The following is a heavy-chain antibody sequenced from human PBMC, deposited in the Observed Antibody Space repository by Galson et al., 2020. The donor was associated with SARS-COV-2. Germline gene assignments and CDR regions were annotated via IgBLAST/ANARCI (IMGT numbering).Heavy chain of an antibody. Sequence: SQTLSLTCAVYGGSFSDYSWTWVRQPPGKGLEWIGEISPSGSTNYSPSLKSRVFMSVDTSTNQFSLKLRSVTAADTAVYYCARGGSRPIMACDYYYFYMDVWGKGTTVTVSS. J-gene: IGHJ6*03. CDR1: GGSFSDYS. CDR3: ARGGSRPIMACDYYYFYMDV. V-gene: IGHV4-34*01. D-gene: IGHD3-10*01. CDR2: ISPSGST.